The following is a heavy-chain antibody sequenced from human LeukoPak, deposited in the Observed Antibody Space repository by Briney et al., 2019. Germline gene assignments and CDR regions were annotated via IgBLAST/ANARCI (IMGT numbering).Heavy chain of an antibody. CDR1: GGSIRSGAYS. CDR3: ARGTSDHNNVYYDSSGSPFDI. CDR2: IYYSGST. V-gene: IGHV4-30-4*07. J-gene: IGHJ3*02. Sequence: SETLSLTCTVSGGSIRSGAYSWSWIRQPPGKGLEWIGYIYYSGSTYYNPSLKTRVSISLDTSKNQISLKLSSVTAADTAVYYCARGTSDHNNVYYDSSGSPFDIWGQGTMVTVSS. D-gene: IGHD3-22*01.